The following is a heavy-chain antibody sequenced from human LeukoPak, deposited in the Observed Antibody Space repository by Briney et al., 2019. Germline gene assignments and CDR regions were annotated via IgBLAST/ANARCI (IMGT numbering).Heavy chain of an antibody. Sequence: GGSPRLSCAASGFTFSSYAMSWVRQAPGKGLEWVSAISGSGGSTYYADSVKGRFTISRDNSKNTLYLQMNNLKAEDTTVYFCXKAXXXSSXWYDYWGQGTLVTVSS. CDR3: XKAXXXSSXWYDY. V-gene: IGHV3-23*01. CDR2: ISGSGGST. J-gene: IGHJ4*02. CDR1: GFTFSSYA. D-gene: IGHD6-13*01.